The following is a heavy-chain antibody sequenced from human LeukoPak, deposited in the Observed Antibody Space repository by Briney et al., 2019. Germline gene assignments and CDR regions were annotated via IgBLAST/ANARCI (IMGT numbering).Heavy chain of an antibody. V-gene: IGHV4-31*03. Sequence: PSQTLSLTCTVSGGSISSGGYYCSWIRQHPWKGLGWIGYIYYSGSTYYNPSLKSRVTISVDTSKNQFSLKLSAVTAADTAVYYCARDGPSYYGGNAFDTWGQGTMVTVSS. J-gene: IGHJ3*02. CDR1: GGSISSGGYY. CDR2: IYYSGST. D-gene: IGHD4-23*01. CDR3: ARDGPSYYGGNAFDT.